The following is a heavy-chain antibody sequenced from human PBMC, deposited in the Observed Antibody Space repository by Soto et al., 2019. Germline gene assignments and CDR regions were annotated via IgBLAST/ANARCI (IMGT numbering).Heavy chain of an antibody. D-gene: IGHD1-7*01. CDR1: GYTFTGYY. CDR3: ARDRSRLTLELRVHNWFDP. V-gene: IGHV1-2*04. CDR2: INPNSGGT. Sequence: GASGKVSCKASGYTFTGYYMHWVRQAPGQGLEWMGWINPNSGGTNYAQKFQGWVTMTRDTSISTAYMELSRLRSDDTAVYYCARDRSRLTLELRVHNWFDPWGQGTLVTSPQ. J-gene: IGHJ5*02.